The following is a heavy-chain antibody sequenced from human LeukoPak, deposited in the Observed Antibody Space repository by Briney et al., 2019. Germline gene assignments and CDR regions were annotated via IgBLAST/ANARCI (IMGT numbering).Heavy chain of an antibody. Sequence: SETLSLTCTVSGGSISSYYWSWIRLPAGKGLEWIGRIYTSGSTNYNPSLKSRVTMSVDTSKNQFSLKLSSVTAADTAVYYCARDHPTYYDFWSGYPIYYDYGMDVWGQGTTVTVSS. V-gene: IGHV4-4*07. CDR2: IYTSGST. CDR1: GGSISSYY. D-gene: IGHD3-3*01. J-gene: IGHJ6*02. CDR3: ARDHPTYYDFWSGYPIYYDYGMDV.